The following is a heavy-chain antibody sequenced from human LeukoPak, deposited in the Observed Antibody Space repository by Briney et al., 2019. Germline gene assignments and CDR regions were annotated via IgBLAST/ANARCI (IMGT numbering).Heavy chain of an antibody. CDR1: GGSINYYH. V-gene: IGHV4-59*01. CDR3: ARDPGDGYSVWYFDL. CDR2: IYYTGST. D-gene: IGHD5-24*01. J-gene: IGHJ2*01. Sequence: SETLSLTCTVSGGSINYYHWSWIRQPPGKGLEWIGYIYYTGSTSYNPSLKSRVTISVDTSKNQFSLKVSSVTAADTALYYCARDPGDGYSVWYFDLWGRGTLVIVSS.